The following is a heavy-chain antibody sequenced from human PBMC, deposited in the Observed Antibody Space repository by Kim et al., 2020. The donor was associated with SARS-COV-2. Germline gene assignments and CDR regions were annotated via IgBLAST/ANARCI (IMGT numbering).Heavy chain of an antibody. J-gene: IGHJ4*02. Sequence: DKSYVDSLEGRFIISRDNAKNSLYLQMNGLRAEDTAVYFCARDPHRGSLDYWGQGVLVTVSS. CDR3: ARDPHRGSLDY. D-gene: IGHD3-10*01. V-gene: IGHV3-7*01. CDR2: DK.